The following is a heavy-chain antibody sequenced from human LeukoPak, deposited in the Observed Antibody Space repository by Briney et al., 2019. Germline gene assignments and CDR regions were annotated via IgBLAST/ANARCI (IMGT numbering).Heavy chain of an antibody. CDR3: AISTMVRGVIWYFDY. Sequence: ASVKVSCKVSGYTLTELSMHWVRQAPGKGLEWMGGFDPEDGETIYAQKFQGRVTMTEDTSTDTAYMELSSLRSEDTAVYYCAISTMVRGVIWYFDYWGQGTLVTVSS. CDR1: GYTLTELS. J-gene: IGHJ4*02. V-gene: IGHV1-24*01. D-gene: IGHD3-10*01. CDR2: FDPEDGET.